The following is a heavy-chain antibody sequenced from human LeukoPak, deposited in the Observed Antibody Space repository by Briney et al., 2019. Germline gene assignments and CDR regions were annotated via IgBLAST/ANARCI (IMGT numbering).Heavy chain of an antibody. Sequence: PSETLSLTCVVYGGSFSGYYWSWIRQPPGKGLEWIGEINHSGSTNYNPSLKSRVTISVDTSKNQFSLKLSSVTAADTAVYYCARGTAVAGTYYWGQGTLVTVSS. J-gene: IGHJ4*02. CDR3: ARGTAVAGTYY. CDR1: GGSFSGYY. D-gene: IGHD6-19*01. V-gene: IGHV4-34*01. CDR2: INHSGST.